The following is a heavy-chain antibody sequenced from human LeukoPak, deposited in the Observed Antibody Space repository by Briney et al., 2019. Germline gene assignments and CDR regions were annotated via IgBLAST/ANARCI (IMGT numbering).Heavy chain of an antibody. V-gene: IGHV1-2*02. CDR3: ARGYCSSTSCRNYYYYYMDV. J-gene: IGHJ6*03. D-gene: IGHD2-2*01. CDR1: GYTFTGYY. CDR2: INPNSGGT. Sequence: ASVKASCKASGYTFTGYYMHWVRQAPGQGLEWMGWINPNSGGTNYAQKFQGRVTMTRDTSISTAYMELSRLRSDDTAVYYCARGYCSSTSCRNYYYYYMDVWGKGTTVTASS.